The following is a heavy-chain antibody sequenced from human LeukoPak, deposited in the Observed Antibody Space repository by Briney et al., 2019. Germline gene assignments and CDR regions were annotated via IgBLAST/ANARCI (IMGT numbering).Heavy chain of an antibody. CDR2: IIPIFGTA. J-gene: IGHJ4*02. D-gene: IGHD3-22*01. CDR1: GGTFSSYA. V-gene: IGHV1-69*01. Sequence: SVKVSCKASGGTFSSYAISWMRQAPGQGLEWMGGIIPIFGTANYAQKFQGRVTITADESTSTAYMELSSLRSEDTAVYYCARGGTMIVVVPHFDYWGQGTLVTVSS. CDR3: ARGGTMIVVVPHFDY.